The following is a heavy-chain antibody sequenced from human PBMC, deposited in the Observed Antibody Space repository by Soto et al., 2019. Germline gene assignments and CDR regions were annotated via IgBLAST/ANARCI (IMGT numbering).Heavy chain of an antibody. CDR1: GGSISSGGYY. CDR2: IYYSGST. Sequence: SETLSLTCTVSGGSISSGGYYWSWIRQHPGKGLEWIGYIYYSGSTYYNPSLRSRVTISVDTSKNQFSLKLSSVPAADTAVYYCARTGGRVRHYGIDVRGQGTTVTVSS. D-gene: IGHD3-10*01. J-gene: IGHJ6*02. CDR3: ARTGGRVRHYGIDV. V-gene: IGHV4-31*03.